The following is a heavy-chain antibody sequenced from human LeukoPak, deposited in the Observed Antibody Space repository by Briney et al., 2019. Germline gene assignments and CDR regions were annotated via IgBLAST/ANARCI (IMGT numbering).Heavy chain of an antibody. CDR3: ARDHSSGWPRPFDY. Sequence: ETLSLTCTVSGDSISSSTYYWGWIRQPPGKGLEWVSSISSSSSYIYYADSVKGRFTISRDNAKNSLYLQMNSLRAEDTAVYYCARDHSSGWPRPFDYWGQGTLVTVSS. CDR1: GDSISSST. D-gene: IGHD6-19*01. CDR2: ISSSSSYI. V-gene: IGHV3-21*01. J-gene: IGHJ4*02.